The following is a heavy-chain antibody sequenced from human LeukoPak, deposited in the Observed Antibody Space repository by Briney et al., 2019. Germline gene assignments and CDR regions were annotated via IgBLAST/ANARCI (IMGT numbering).Heavy chain of an antibody. D-gene: IGHD3-10*01. CDR2: INPSAGST. Sequence: ASVKVSCKASGYTFTSYYLHWVRQAPGQGLEWVGMINPSAGSTTYAQKFQGRVTMTRDMSTNTVSMELSSLRAEDTAVYYCARMGSRFGELLNWGQGTLVTVSS. V-gene: IGHV1-46*01. CDR1: GYTFTSYY. J-gene: IGHJ4*02. CDR3: ARMGSRFGELLN.